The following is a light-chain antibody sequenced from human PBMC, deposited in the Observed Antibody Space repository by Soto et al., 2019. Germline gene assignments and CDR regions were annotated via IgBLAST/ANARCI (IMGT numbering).Light chain of an antibody. Sequence: QSVLTQPPSVSGAPGQRVTISCTGTNTNIGAGYDVQWYRQHPGTAPKNVIYLDNNRPSGVPDRFSGSKSDTSASLAISGLQAEDEAYYYCQSYDSSLREVVFGGGTKLTVL. CDR3: QSYDSSLREVV. CDR1: NTNIGAGYD. V-gene: IGLV1-40*01. CDR2: LDN. J-gene: IGLJ2*01.